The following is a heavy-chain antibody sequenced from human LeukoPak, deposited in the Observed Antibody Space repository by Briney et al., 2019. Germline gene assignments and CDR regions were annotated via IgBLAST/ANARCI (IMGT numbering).Heavy chain of an antibody. Sequence: SETLSLTCTVSGGSVTDYYWSWIRQSPGKGLEWIGYIYYTGTSYNPSLKSRVTISVETSKNQFTLKLSSVTAADTAMYYCARDPGTMLRGSRRGYDGNYYYMDVWGKGTTVTISS. V-gene: IGHV4-59*02. D-gene: IGHD3-10*01. J-gene: IGHJ6*03. CDR3: ARDPGTMLRGSRRGYDGNYYYMDV. CDR1: GGSVTDYY. CDR2: IYYTGT.